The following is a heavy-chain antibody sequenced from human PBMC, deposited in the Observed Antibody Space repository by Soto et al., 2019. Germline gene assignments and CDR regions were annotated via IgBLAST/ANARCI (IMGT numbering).Heavy chain of an antibody. J-gene: IGHJ4*02. D-gene: IGHD6-19*01. Sequence: SVKVSCKASGGTFSSYTISWVRQAPGQGLEWMGGIIPIFGTANYAQKFQGRVTITADESTSTAYMELSSLRSEDTAVYYCARGNSSGWYTVDYWGQGTLVTVSS. CDR3: ARGNSSGWYTVDY. CDR1: GGTFSSYT. CDR2: IIPIFGTA. V-gene: IGHV1-69*13.